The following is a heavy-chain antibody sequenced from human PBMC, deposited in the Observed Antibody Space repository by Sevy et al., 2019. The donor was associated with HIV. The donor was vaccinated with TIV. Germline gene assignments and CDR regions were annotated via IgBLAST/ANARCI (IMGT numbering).Heavy chain of an antibody. CDR3: AVRSGCKYRPCNCFDP. Sequence: ASVKVSCKVSGYTFTSYGISWVRQAPGQGLEWMGWISAYNGNTNYAQKLQGRVTMTTDTSTSTAYMELRSLRSDDTAVYYCAVRSGCKYRPCNCFDPWGQGTLVTVSS. CDR2: ISAYNGNT. J-gene: IGHJ5*02. CDR1: GYTFTSYG. V-gene: IGHV1-18*01. D-gene: IGHD3-3*01.